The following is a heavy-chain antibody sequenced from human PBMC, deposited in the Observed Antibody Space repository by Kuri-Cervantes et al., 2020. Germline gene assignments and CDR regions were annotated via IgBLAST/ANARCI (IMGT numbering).Heavy chain of an antibody. CDR1: GYTLTELS. CDR3: ASLNIGNAGIRDFDY. CDR2: FDPEDGET. J-gene: IGHJ4*02. D-gene: IGHD4-23*01. Sequence: ASVKVSCKVSGYTLTELSMHWVRQAPGKGLEWMGGFDPEDGETIYAQKFQGRVTITADKSTSTAYMELSSLRSEDTAVYYCASLNIGNAGIRDFDYWGQGTLVTVSS. V-gene: IGHV1-24*01.